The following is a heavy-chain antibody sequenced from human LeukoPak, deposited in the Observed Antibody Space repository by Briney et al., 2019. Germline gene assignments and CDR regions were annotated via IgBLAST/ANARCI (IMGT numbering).Heavy chain of an antibody. V-gene: IGHV1-2*06. CDR1: GYTFTSYG. Sequence: ASVKVSCKASGYTFTSYGISWVRQAPGQGLEWMGRINPNSGGTNYAQKFQGRVTMTRDTSISTAYMELSSLRSEDTAVYYCARDYGDYYYYYMDVWGKGTTVTVSS. CDR2: INPNSGGT. J-gene: IGHJ6*03. D-gene: IGHD4-17*01. CDR3: ARDYGDYYYYYMDV.